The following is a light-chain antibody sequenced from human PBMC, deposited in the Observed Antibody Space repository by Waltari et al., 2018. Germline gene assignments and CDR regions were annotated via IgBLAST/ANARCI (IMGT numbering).Light chain of an antibody. V-gene: IGLV2-14*03. J-gene: IGLJ3*02. CDR3: ISYTSGTTDWV. Sequence: HSALTQPASVSGSPGQSITISCSGTSRDIGGKNYVPWYQQPPGKAPKLLIYDVTNRPSGVSNRFSGSKSGNTASLTISGLQAEDEAVYFCISYTSGTTDWVFGGGTKLTVL. CDR1: SRDIGGKNY. CDR2: DVT.